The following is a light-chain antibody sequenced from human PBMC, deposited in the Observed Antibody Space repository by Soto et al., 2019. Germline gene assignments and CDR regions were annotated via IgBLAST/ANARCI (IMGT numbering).Light chain of an antibody. CDR2: DAS. V-gene: IGKV1-5*01. J-gene: IGKJ4*01. CDR3: QQCASYPLT. CDR1: QSISTW. Sequence: DIQMTQSPSTLSASVGDRVAITCRASQSISTWLAWYQQKQGKAPKLLIYDASTLQSGVPSRFSGSGSGTEFTLTISSLQPDDFATYYCQQCASYPLTFGGGTTLEI.